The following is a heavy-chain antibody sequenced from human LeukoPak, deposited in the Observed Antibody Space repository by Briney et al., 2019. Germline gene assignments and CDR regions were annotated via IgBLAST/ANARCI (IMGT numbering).Heavy chain of an antibody. CDR2: INCNGGST. Sequence: GGSLRLSCAASGFTFDDYGMSWVRQAPGKGLEWVSGINCNGGSTGYADSVKGRFTISRDNAKNSLYLQMNSLRAEDTALYYCARGAQIVVLSSSYFDYWGQGTLVTVSS. J-gene: IGHJ4*02. D-gene: IGHD3-22*01. V-gene: IGHV3-20*04. CDR3: ARGAQIVVLSSSYFDY. CDR1: GFTFDDYG.